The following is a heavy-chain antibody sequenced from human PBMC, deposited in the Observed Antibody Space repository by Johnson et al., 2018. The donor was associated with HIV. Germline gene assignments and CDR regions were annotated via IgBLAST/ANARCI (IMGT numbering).Heavy chain of an antibody. Sequence: QVQLVESGGGVVQPGRSLRLSCAASGFTFSTYGMHWVRQAPGKGLAWVAVISYDGSNEYYVEYVKGRFPISRDNSKNTLYLQMNSLRAEDTAVYYCAKGDCGGDCYVYAFDIWGQGTMVTVSS. J-gene: IGHJ3*02. D-gene: IGHD2-21*01. CDR3: AKGDCGGDCYVYAFDI. CDR1: GFTFSTYG. V-gene: IGHV3-30*18. CDR2: ISYDGSNE.